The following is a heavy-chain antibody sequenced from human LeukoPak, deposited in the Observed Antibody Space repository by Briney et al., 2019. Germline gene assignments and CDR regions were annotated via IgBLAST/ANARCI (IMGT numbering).Heavy chain of an antibody. CDR2: ISSSSSYI. V-gene: IGHV3-21*01. D-gene: IGHD3-10*01. J-gene: IGHJ4*02. CDR1: GFTFSSYS. Sequence: GGSLRLSCAASGFTFSSYSMNWVRQAPGKGLEWVSSISSSSSYIYYADSVKGRFTISRDNAKNSPYLQMNSLRAEDTAVYYCASSTMVRGVGGYWGQGTLVTVSS. CDR3: ASSTMVRGVGGY.